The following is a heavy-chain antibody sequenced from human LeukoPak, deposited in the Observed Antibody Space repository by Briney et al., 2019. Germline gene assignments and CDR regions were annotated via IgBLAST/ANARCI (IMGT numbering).Heavy chain of an antibody. CDR2: ISYDGSNK. V-gene: IGHV3-30*03. CDR3: ARGAYCSDDSCPGAFDI. D-gene: IGHD2-15*01. J-gene: IGHJ3*02. Sequence: EPGRSLRLSCAASGFTFSSYGMHWVRQAPGKGLEWVAVISYDGSNKYYADSVKGRFTISRDNSKNTLYLQMNSLRAEDTAVYYCARGAYCSDDSCPGAFDIWGQGTMVTLSS. CDR1: GFTFSSYG.